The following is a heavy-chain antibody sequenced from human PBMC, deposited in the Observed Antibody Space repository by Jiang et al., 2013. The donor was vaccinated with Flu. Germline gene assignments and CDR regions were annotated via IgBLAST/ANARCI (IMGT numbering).Heavy chain of an antibody. D-gene: IGHD1-26*01. CDR1: GYTFISYS. Sequence: SGAEVKEPGASVKVSCKASGYTFISYSMHWVRQAPGQRLEWMGWIHAGNGNTRYSEKFQGRLTITRDTSASTTYMELSSLRSEDAAVYYCAREGHGASYSDYWGQGTLVTVSS. CDR3: AREGHGASYSDY. V-gene: IGHV1-3*01. J-gene: IGHJ4*02. CDR2: IHAGNGNT.